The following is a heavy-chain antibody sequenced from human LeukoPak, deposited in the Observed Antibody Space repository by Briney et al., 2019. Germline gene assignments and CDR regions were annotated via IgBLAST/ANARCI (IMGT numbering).Heavy chain of an antibody. D-gene: IGHD6-19*01. Sequence: SSKTLSLTCAVYGGSFSGYYWSWIRQPPGKGLEWIGEMYLSGTTHSNPSVKSRVTISIDKSKNQFFLNLSSVTAADTAVYYCAGLVGRYSSGLYYYYFDYWGQGTLVAVSS. V-gene: IGHV4-34*01. CDR2: MYLSGTT. J-gene: IGHJ4*02. CDR1: GGSFSGYY. CDR3: AGLVGRYSSGLYYYYFDY.